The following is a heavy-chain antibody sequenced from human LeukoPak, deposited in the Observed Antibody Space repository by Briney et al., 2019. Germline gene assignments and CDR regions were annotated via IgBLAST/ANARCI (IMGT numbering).Heavy chain of an antibody. J-gene: IGHJ3*02. CDR3: ASRWMYNWNYNDAFDI. CDR2: MNPNSGNT. D-gene: IGHD1-7*01. V-gene: IGHV1-8*01. Sequence: VKVSCKASGYTFTSYDINWVRQATGQGLGWMGWMNPNSGNTGYAQKFQGRVTMTRNTSISTAYMELSSLRSEDTAVYYCASRWMYNWNYNDAFDIWGQGTMVTVSS. CDR1: GYTFTSYD.